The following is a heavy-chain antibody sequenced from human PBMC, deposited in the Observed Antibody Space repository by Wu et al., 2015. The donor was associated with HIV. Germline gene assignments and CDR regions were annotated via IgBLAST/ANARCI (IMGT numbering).Heavy chain of an antibody. CDR2: ISAYNGKT. CDR3: VRWAVAVTAHNYGMDV. J-gene: IGHJ6*02. CDR1: GYTFTSYG. Sequence: QVQLVQSGAEVKKPGASVKVSCKASGYTFTSYGISWVRQAPGQGLEWMGWISAYNGKTNYAQKLQGRVTMTTDKSTSTAYMELRSLRSDDTAVYYCVRWAVAVTAHNYGMDVWGQGTTVTVSS. D-gene: IGHD2-21*02. V-gene: IGHV1-18*01.